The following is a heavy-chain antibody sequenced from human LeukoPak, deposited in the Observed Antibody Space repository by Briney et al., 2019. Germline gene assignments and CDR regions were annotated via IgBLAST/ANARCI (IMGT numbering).Heavy chain of an antibody. V-gene: IGHV3-21*01. J-gene: IGHJ5*02. CDR3: ARVLDSSGWYDGFDP. D-gene: IGHD6-19*01. CDR1: GFTFSSYS. Sequence: PGGSLRLSCAASGFTFSSYSMNWVRQAPGKGLEWVSSISSSSSYIYYADSVKGRFTISRDNAKNSLYLQMNSLRAEDTAVYYCARVLDSSGWYDGFDPWGQGTLVTVSS. CDR2: ISSSSSYI.